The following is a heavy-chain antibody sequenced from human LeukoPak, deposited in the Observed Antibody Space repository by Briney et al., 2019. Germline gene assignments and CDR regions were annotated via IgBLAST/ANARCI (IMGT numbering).Heavy chain of an antibody. CDR3: ASDSSSSNYYYYMDV. D-gene: IGHD6-6*01. CDR1: GGSISSYY. CDR2: IYYSGST. V-gene: IGHV4-59*01. Sequence: PSETLSLTCTVSGGSISSYYWSWIRQPPGKGLEWIGYIYYSGSTNYNPSLKSRVTISVDTSKNQFSLKLSSVTAADTAVYYCASDSSSSNYYYYMDVWGKGTTVTVSS. J-gene: IGHJ6*03.